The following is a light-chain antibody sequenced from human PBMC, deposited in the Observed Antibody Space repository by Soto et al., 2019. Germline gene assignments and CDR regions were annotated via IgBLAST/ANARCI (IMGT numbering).Light chain of an antibody. CDR2: LNSDGSH. Sequence: QSVLTQSPSASASLGASVKLTCTLSSGHSSYAIAWHQQHPEKGPRYLMKLNSDGSHSKGDGIPDRFSGSSSGAERYRPLSSLQSWDEADYYCQTWGTGGVVCGVGTKLTVL. V-gene: IGLV4-69*01. J-gene: IGLJ2*01. CDR3: QTWGTGGVV. CDR1: SGHSSYA.